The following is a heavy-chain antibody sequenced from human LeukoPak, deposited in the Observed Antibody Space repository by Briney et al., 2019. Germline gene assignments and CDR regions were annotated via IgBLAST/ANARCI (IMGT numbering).Heavy chain of an antibody. D-gene: IGHD2-2*01. CDR3: ARDPGYCRNQLCAMLAFDP. V-gene: IGHV1-18*01. J-gene: IGHJ5*02. Sequence: RASVKVSCKASGFTFTSYGISWVRQAPGQGLEWVGWISSFNGNTNYAQKLQGRVTMTTDTSTSTAYMELRGLRSDDTAVYYCARDPGYCRNQLCAMLAFDPWGQGTLVTVSS. CDR2: ISSFNGNT. CDR1: GFTFTSYG.